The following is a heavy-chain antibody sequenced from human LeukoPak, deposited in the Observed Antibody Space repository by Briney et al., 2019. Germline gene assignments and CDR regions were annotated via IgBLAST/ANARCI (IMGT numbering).Heavy chain of an antibody. J-gene: IGHJ2*01. V-gene: IGHV4-59*08. D-gene: IGHD2-15*01. CDR3: ARHCSGGSCYSDWYFDL. Sequence: SETLSLTCTVSGGSLSSYYWSWIRQPPGKGREWMGYIYYSGSTNYNPSLKSRVTISVDTSKNQFSLKLSSVTAADTAVYYCARHCSGGSCYSDWYFDLWGRGTLVTVSS. CDR2: IYYSGST. CDR1: GGSLSSYY.